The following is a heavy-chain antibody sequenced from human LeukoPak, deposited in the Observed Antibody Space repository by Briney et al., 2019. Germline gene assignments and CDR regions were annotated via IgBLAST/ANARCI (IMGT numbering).Heavy chain of an antibody. D-gene: IGHD3-22*01. Sequence: GASVKVSCKASGGTFSSYAISWVRQAPGQGLEWMGRIIPILGIANYAQKLQGRVTMTTDTSTSTAYMELRSLRSDDTAVYYCARDYYDSSGYYSHYYYYGMDVWGQGTTVTVSS. CDR2: IIPILGIA. J-gene: IGHJ6*02. V-gene: IGHV1-69*04. CDR1: GGTFSSYA. CDR3: ARDYYDSSGYYSHYYYYGMDV.